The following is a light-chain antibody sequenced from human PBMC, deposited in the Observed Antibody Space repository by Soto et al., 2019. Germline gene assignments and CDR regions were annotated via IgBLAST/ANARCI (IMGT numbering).Light chain of an antibody. CDR1: QGVSRY. CDR3: QQRSNWPRVT. V-gene: IGKV3-11*01. CDR2: DAS. J-gene: IGKJ4*01. Sequence: EVVLTQSPATLSLSPGESATLSCRASQGVSRYLAWYQQKPGQAPRLLIYDASNRATGIPVRFSGSGSGTDFTLTISSLEPEDFAVYYCQQRSNWPRVTFGGGTKVEIK.